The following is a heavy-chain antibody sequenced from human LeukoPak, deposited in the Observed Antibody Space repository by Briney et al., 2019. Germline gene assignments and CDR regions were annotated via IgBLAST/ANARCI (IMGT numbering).Heavy chain of an antibody. J-gene: IGHJ4*02. CDR2: ISVGAEYI. Sequence: GGSLRLSCAASGFTFSTYVMNWFRQAPGKGLEGVSTISVGAEYIFYADSVKGRFTISRDDSNNALYLQMHSLRAEDTALYYCASGPPFLKYFEYWGQGALVTVSS. V-gene: IGHV3-23*01. D-gene: IGHD3-3*01. CDR3: ASGPPFLKYFEY. CDR1: GFTFSTYV.